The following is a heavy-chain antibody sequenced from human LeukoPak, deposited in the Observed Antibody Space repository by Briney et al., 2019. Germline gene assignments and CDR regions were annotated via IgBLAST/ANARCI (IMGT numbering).Heavy chain of an antibody. Sequence: GGSLRLSCAASGFTFSDYYMSWIRQAPGKGLEWVSYISSSGSTIYYGDPVKGRFTISRDNAKNSLYLQMNSLRAEDTAVYYCARAAAYCGGDCSSYYFDYWGQGTLVTVSS. V-gene: IGHV3-11*01. CDR2: ISSSGSTI. J-gene: IGHJ4*02. CDR1: GFTFSDYY. D-gene: IGHD2-21*01. CDR3: ARAAAYCGGDCSSYYFDY.